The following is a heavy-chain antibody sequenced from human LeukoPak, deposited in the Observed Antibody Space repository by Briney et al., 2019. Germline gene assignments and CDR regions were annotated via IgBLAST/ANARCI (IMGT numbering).Heavy chain of an antibody. Sequence: PGGSLRLSCAASGFTFDDYGMSWVRHAPGKALEWVSGINWNGGRTGYADSVKGRFTISRDNAKTSLYLQINSLRAEDTALYYCARDFYGSGSLKFDYWGHRTLGTVSS. CDR2: INWNGGRT. D-gene: IGHD3-10*01. J-gene: IGHJ4*01. CDR1: GFTFDDYG. CDR3: ARDFYGSGSLKFDY. V-gene: IGHV3-20*04.